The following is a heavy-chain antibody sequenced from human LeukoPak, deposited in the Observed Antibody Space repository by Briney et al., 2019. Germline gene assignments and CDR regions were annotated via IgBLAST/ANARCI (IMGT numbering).Heavy chain of an antibody. CDR2: IDAGNGNT. CDR1: GYTFTSYA. CDR3: ARASSSGWSIDN. D-gene: IGHD6-13*01. V-gene: IGHV1-3*01. J-gene: IGHJ4*02. Sequence: ASVKVSCKASGYTFTSYAIHWVRQAPGQSLEWMGWIDAGNGNTKYSQTFQGRVTFTRDTSANTASMDLSSLRSEDTAVYYRARASSSGWSIDNWGQGTLVTVSS.